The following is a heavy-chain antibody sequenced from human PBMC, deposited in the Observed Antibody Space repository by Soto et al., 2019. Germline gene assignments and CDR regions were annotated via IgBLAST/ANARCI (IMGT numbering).Heavy chain of an antibody. CDR3: AREWVYYDSSGYRKYYFDY. CDR1: GYTLTSYY. V-gene: IGHV1-46*01. Sequence: ASVKVSCTASGYTLTSYYMHWVRRAPGQGLEWMGIINPSGGSTSYAQKFQGRVTMTRDTSTSTVYMELSSLRSEDTAVYYCAREWVYYDSSGYRKYYFDYWGQGTLVTVSS. CDR2: INPSGGST. J-gene: IGHJ4*02. D-gene: IGHD3-22*01.